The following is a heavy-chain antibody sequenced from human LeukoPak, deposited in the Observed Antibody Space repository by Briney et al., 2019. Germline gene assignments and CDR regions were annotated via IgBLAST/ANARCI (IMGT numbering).Heavy chain of an antibody. CDR1: GFTFDDYA. CDR3: AKARGGWTVFDY. D-gene: IGHD6-19*01. J-gene: IGHJ4*02. V-gene: IGHV3-9*01. Sequence: PGGSLRLSCAASGFTFDDYAMHWVRQAPGKGLEWVSGISWNSGSIGYADSVKGRFTISRDNSKNTLYLQMNSLRAEDTAVYYCAKARGGWTVFDYWGQGTLVTVSS. CDR2: ISWNSGSI.